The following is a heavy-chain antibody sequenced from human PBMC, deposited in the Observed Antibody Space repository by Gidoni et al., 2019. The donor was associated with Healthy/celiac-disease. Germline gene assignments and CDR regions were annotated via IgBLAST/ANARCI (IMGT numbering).Heavy chain of an antibody. D-gene: IGHD3-9*01. CDR1: GFTFSSYS. V-gene: IGHV3-21*01. CDR3: ARADDDILTGAYYGMDV. J-gene: IGHJ6*02. CDR2: ISSSSSYI. Sequence: EVQLVESGGGLVKPGGSLRLSGAASGFTFSSYSMNWVRQAPGKGLEWVSSISSSSSYIYYADSVKGRFTISRDNAKNSLYLQMNSLRAEDTAVYYCARADDDILTGAYYGMDVWGQGTTVTVSS.